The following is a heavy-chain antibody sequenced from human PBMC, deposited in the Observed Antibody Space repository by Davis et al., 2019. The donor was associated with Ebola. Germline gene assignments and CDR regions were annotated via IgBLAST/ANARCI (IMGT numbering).Heavy chain of an antibody. V-gene: IGHV1-69*13. CDR2: IIPIFGSP. J-gene: IGHJ4*02. CDR1: GYTFTSYG. D-gene: IGHD6-19*01. Sequence: SVKVSCKASGYTFTSYGISWVRQAPGQGLEWMGGIIPIFGSPDYAQKFQDRVTIIADESTSTAYMELSSLRSDDTAIYYCGRGRPAAGLVAGGYYFDSWGQGTLVTVSS. CDR3: GRGRPAAGLVAGGYYFDS.